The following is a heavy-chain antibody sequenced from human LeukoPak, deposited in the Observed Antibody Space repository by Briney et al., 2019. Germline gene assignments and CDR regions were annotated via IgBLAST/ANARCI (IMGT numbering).Heavy chain of an antibody. Sequence: GGSLRLSCAASGFAFSSYAMSWVRQAPGKGLEWVSAISGSGGSTYYADSVKGRFTISRDNSKNTLYLQMNSLRAEDTAVYYCAKDQALGIAADYRSDNWFDPWGQGTLVTVSS. V-gene: IGHV3-23*01. CDR1: GFAFSSYA. CDR3: AKDQALGIAADYRSDNWFDP. CDR2: ISGSGGST. D-gene: IGHD6-13*01. J-gene: IGHJ5*02.